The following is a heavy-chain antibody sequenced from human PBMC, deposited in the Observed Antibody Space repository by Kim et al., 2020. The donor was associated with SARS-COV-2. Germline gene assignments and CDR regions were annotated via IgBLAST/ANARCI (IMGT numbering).Heavy chain of an antibody. Sequence: SVKVSCKASGGTFSSYAISWVRQAPGQGLEWMGGIIPIFGTANYAQKFQGRVTITADESTSTAYMELSSLRSEDTAVYYCARVGLRSHRHSQFDPWGQGTLVTVSS. CDR1: GGTFSSYA. D-gene: IGHD2-15*01. J-gene: IGHJ5*02. CDR2: IIPIFGTA. V-gene: IGHV1-69*13. CDR3: ARVGLRSHRHSQFDP.